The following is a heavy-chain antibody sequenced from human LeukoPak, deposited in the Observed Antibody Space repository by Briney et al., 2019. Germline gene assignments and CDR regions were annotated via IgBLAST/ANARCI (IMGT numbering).Heavy chain of an antibody. J-gene: IGHJ6*03. D-gene: IGHD3-3*01. Sequence: GESLKISCKISGYILTRNWIGWVRQVPGKGLEWMGLAYPGDSGTKYSPSFQGQVTISADKSISTAYLQWSSLKASDTAMYYCARQKKIRFLEWPIAHYYYYYMDVWGKGTTVTVSS. CDR2: AYPGDSGT. CDR1: GYILTRNW. V-gene: IGHV5-51*01. CDR3: ARQKKIRFLEWPIAHYYYYYMDV.